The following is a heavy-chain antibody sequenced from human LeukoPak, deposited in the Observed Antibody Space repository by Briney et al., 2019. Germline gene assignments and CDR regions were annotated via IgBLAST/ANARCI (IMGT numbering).Heavy chain of an antibody. V-gene: IGHV1-69*01. CDR2: IIPIFGTA. J-gene: IGHJ6*03. CDR1: VATFSSYA. Sequence: ASVKLSCKASVATFSSYAISWGRQAPGPGLEWMGGIIPIFGTANYAQKFQGRVTITADESTSTAYMELSSLRSEDTAVYYCARPGYCSGGSCLPYHYYYMDVWGKGTTVTVSS. D-gene: IGHD2-15*01. CDR3: ARPGYCSGGSCLPYHYYYMDV.